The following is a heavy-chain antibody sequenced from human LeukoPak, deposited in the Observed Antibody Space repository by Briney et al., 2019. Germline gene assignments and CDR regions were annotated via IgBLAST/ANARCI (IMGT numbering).Heavy chain of an antibody. J-gene: IGHJ4*02. V-gene: IGHV3-11*01. D-gene: IGHD1-1*01. CDR2: ISGDGDTI. CDR1: GFSFSNYY. Sequence: GGSLRLSCVASGFSFSNYYMTWIRQAPGKGLEWISYISGDGDTIFYADSVQGRFSVSRDSAKNSLFLQMNSLRAEDTAVYYCARAPRDGTFDSWGQGTPVIVSA. CDR3: ARAPRDGTFDS.